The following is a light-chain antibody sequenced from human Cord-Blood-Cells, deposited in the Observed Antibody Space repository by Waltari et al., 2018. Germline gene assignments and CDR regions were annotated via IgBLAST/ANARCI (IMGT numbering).Light chain of an antibody. Sequence: SYELTQPPSVSASPGQTASITCSGDKLGDKYACWYQQKPGQSPVLVIYQDSKPPSGIPERFSGSNSGNTATLTISGTQAMDEADYYCQAWDSSTYVFGTGTKVTVL. CDR1: KLGDKY. CDR2: QDS. J-gene: IGLJ1*01. CDR3: QAWDSSTYV. V-gene: IGLV3-1*01.